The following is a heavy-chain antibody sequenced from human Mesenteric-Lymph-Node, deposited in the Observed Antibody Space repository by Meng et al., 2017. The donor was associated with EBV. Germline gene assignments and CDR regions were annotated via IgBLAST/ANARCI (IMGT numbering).Heavy chain of an antibody. CDR3: AREAVGATVDH. CDR1: GDSVSSRSYY. J-gene: IGHJ4*02. Sequence: QVHLQESGPGQVKPSETLSLTCSVSGDSVSSRSYYWVWIRQPPGKGLEWIGYIDYSGSTTYKPSLKSRVTMSLDTSKNQFSLRLSSVTAADTAVYYCAREAVGATVDHWGQGTLVTVSS. CDR2: IDYSGST. V-gene: IGHV4-61*01. D-gene: IGHD1-26*01.